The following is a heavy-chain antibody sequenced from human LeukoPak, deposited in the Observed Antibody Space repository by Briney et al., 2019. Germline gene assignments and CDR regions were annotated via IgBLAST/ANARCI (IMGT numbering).Heavy chain of an antibody. Sequence: GGSLRLSCAASGFTFDDYAMHWVRQAPGKGLVWVSRINSDGSSTSYADSVKGRFTISRDNAKNTLYLQMNSLRAEDTAVYYCARGLYCGGDCYFTSPVDYWGQGTLVTVSS. J-gene: IGHJ4*02. CDR1: GFTFDDYA. CDR3: ARGLYCGGDCYFTSPVDY. V-gene: IGHV3-74*01. CDR2: INSDGSST. D-gene: IGHD2-21*02.